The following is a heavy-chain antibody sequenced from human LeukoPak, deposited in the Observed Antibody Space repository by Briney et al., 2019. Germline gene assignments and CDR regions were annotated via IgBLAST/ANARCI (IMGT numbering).Heavy chain of an antibody. CDR3: ARGGYYGSGNDFRFDP. V-gene: IGHV4-59*01. J-gene: IGHJ5*02. Sequence: SETLSLTCTVSGGSISSYYWSWLRQPPGKGLEWIGYIYYSGSTNYNPSLKSRVTISVDTSKNQFSLKLSSVTPADTAVYYCARGGYYGSGNDFRFDPWGQGTLVTVSS. CDR2: IYYSGST. CDR1: GGSISSYY. D-gene: IGHD3-10*01.